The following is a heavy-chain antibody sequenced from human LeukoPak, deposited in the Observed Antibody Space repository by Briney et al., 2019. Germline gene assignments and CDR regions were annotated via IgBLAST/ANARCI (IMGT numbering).Heavy chain of an antibody. D-gene: IGHD5-24*01. V-gene: IGHV1-3*01. Sequence: ASVKVSCKASGYTFTSYAMHWVRQAPGQRLEWMGWINAGNGNTKYSQKFQGRVTITRDTSASTAYMELSSLRSEDTAVYYCARPSRWLHYLYFDYWGQGTLVTVSS. CDR1: GYTFTSYA. CDR3: ARPSRWLHYLYFDY. CDR2: INAGNGNT. J-gene: IGHJ4*02.